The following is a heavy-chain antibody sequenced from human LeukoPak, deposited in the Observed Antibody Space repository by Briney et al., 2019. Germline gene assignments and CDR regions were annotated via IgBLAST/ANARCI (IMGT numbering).Heavy chain of an antibody. Sequence: ASVTVSCKASGYTFTSYAMNWVRQAPGQGLEWMGWINTNTGNPTYAQGFTGRFVFSLDTSVSTAYLQISSLKAEDTAVYYCARDPAVLWFGELLPNWFDPWGQGTLVTVSS. D-gene: IGHD3-10*01. J-gene: IGHJ5*02. V-gene: IGHV7-4-1*02. CDR1: GYTFTSYA. CDR2: INTNTGNP. CDR3: ARDPAVLWFGELLPNWFDP.